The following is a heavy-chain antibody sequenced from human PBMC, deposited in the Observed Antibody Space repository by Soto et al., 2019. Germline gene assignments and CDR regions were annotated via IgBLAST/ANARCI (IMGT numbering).Heavy chain of an antibody. V-gene: IGHV3-33*01. J-gene: IGHJ5*02. Sequence: GGSLRLSCAASGFTFSSYGMHWVRQAPGKGLEWVVVIWYDGSNKYYADSVKGRFTISRDNSKNTLYLQMNSLRAEDTAVYYCARGEQAYDILTGYYPPNNWFDPWGQGTLVTVSS. D-gene: IGHD3-9*01. CDR1: GFTFSSYG. CDR3: ARGEQAYDILTGYYPPNNWFDP. CDR2: IWYDGSNK.